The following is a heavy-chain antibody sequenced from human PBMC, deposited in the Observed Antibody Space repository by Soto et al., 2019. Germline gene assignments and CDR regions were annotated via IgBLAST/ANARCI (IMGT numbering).Heavy chain of an antibody. CDR2: IYYSGST. CDR3: ARASRYDILTSYNPVWFDP. J-gene: IGHJ5*02. D-gene: IGHD3-9*01. Sequence: PSETLSLTCTVSGGSISSGDYYWSWIRQPPGKGLEWIGYIYYSGSTYYNPSLKSRVTISVDTSKNQFSLKLSSVTAADTAVYYCARASRYDILTSYNPVWFDPWGQGTLVTVSS. V-gene: IGHV4-30-4*01. CDR1: GGSISSGDYY.